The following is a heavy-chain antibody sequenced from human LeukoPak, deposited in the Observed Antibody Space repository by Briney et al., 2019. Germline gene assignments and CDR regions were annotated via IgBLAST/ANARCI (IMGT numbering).Heavy chain of an antibody. CDR3: ARVPSRSTVTTLGP. CDR1: GYTFTSYA. D-gene: IGHD4-17*01. Sequence: ASVKVSCKASGYTFTSYAMNWVRQAPGQGLEWMGRIIPILGIANYAQKFQGRVTITADKSTSTAYMELSSLRSEDTAVYYCARVPSRSTVTTLGPWGQGTLVTVSS. V-gene: IGHV1-69*04. J-gene: IGHJ5*02. CDR2: IIPILGIA.